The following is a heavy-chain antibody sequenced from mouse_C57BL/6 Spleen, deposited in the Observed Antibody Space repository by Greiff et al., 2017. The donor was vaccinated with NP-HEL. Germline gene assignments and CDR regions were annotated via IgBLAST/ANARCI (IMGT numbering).Heavy chain of an antibody. J-gene: IGHJ3*01. V-gene: IGHV14-4*01. CDR1: GFNIKDDY. CDR3: TRYGSSPWFAY. D-gene: IGHD1-1*01. Sequence: EVQLQQSGAELVRPGASVKLSCTASGFNIKDDYMHWVKQRPEQGLEWIGWIDPENGDTEYASKFQGKATITADTSSNTAYLQLSSLTSEDTAVYYCTRYGSSPWFAYWGQGTLVTVSA. CDR2: IDPENGDT.